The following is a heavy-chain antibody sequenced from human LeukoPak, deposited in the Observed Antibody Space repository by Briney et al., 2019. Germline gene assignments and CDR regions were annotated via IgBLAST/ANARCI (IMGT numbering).Heavy chain of an antibody. J-gene: IGHJ4*02. CDR2: INHSGST. Sequence: SETLSLTCAVDGGSFSGYYWSWIRQPPGKGLEWIGEINHSGSTNYNPSLKSRVTISGDTSKDQFSLKLSSVNAADAAVYYCASQRYYYDSCGYYPIDYWGQGTLVTVSS. V-gene: IGHV4-34*01. D-gene: IGHD3-22*01. CDR3: ASQRYYYDSCGYYPIDY. CDR1: GGSFSGYY.